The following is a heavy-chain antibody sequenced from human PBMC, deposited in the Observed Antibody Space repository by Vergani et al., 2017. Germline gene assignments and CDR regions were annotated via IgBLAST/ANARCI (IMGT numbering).Heavy chain of an antibody. V-gene: IGHV3-33*01. Sequence: QVQLVESGGGVVQPGRSLRLSCAASGFTFSSYGMHWVRQAPGKGLEWVAVIWYDGSNKYYADSVKGRFTISRDNSKNTLYLQMNSLRAEDTAVYYCARDWPDYGGNSGFDYWGQGTLVTVSS. CDR1: GFTFSSYG. CDR3: ARDWPDYGGNSGFDY. J-gene: IGHJ4*02. D-gene: IGHD4-23*01. CDR2: IWYDGSNK.